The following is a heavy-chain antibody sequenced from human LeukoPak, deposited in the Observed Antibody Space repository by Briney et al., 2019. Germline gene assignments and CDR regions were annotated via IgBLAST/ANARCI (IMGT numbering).Heavy chain of an antibody. J-gene: IGHJ4*02. CDR1: GGSVSSYY. D-gene: IGHD5-12*01. CDR3: ARDRWLGY. CDR2: IYYSGST. Sequence: SETLSLTCTASGGSVSSYYWSWIRQPPGKGLEWIGYIYYSGSTKYNPSLKSRVTISVDTSKNQFSLKLSSVSAADTAVYYCARDRWLGYWGQGTLVTVSS. V-gene: IGHV4-59*02.